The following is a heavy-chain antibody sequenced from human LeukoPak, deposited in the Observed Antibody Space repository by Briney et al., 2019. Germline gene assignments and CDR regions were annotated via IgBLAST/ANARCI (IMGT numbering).Heavy chain of an antibody. CDR3: ARGPFYGDFHFDY. J-gene: IGHJ4*02. D-gene: IGHD4-17*01. V-gene: IGHV3-30-3*01. Sequence: GGSLRLSCAASGFTFSSYAIHWVRQAPGKGLEWVAVISYDGSNKYYADSVKGRFTISRDNSKNTLYLQMNSLRAEDTAVYYCARGPFYGDFHFDYWGQGTLVTVSS. CDR2: ISYDGSNK. CDR1: GFTFSSYA.